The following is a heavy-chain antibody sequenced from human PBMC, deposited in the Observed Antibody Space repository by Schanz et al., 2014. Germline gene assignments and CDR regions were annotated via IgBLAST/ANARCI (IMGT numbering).Heavy chain of an antibody. D-gene: IGHD6-13*01. V-gene: IGHV7-4-1*02. J-gene: IGHJ4*02. CDR2: IHTVTGNP. CDR1: GYTFTRFG. Sequence: QVRLVQSGAEAREPGASVRVSCKASGYTFTRFGMNWVRQAPGQGLEWMGWIHTVTGNPTYAQDFTGRFVFSLDTSVSTAYLQINSLLAEDTAIYYCATEGPRSSWPPHFGYWGQGTLVTVSP. CDR3: ATEGPRSSWPPHFGY.